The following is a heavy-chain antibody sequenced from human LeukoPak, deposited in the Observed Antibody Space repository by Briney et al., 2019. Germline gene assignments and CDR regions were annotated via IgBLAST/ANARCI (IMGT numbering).Heavy chain of an antibody. CDR1: GGSISSYY. D-gene: IGHD3-3*01. CDR2: IYYSGST. J-gene: IGHJ6*02. CDR3: ARFGYDFWSGYYEDYYGMDV. V-gene: IGHV4-59*01. Sequence: SETLSLTCTVSGGSISSYYWSWIRQPPGKGLEWIGYIYYSGSTNYNPSLKSQVTISVDTSKNQFSLKLSSVTAADTAVYYCARFGYDFWSGYYEDYYGMDVWGQGTTVTVSS.